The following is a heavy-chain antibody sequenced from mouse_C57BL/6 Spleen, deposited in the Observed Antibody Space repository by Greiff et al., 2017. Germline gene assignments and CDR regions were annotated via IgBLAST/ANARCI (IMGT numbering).Heavy chain of an antibody. CDR2: IYPRSGNT. Sequence: QVQLKESGAELARPGASVKLSCKASGYTFTSYGISWVKQRTGQGLEWIGEIYPRSGNTYYTEKFKGKATLTADKSSSTAYMELRSLTSEDSAVYFCARFGLLYWGQGTSVTVSS. CDR1: GYTFTSYG. V-gene: IGHV1-81*01. CDR3: ARFGLLY. D-gene: IGHD6-2*01. J-gene: IGHJ4*01.